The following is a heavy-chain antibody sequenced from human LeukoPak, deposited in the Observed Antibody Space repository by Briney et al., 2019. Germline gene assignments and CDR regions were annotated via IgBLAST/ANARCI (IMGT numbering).Heavy chain of an antibody. V-gene: IGHV1-69*04. CDR3: ARVPYGSGSYRPFDY. Sequence: SVKVSCKASGGTFSSYAIGWVRQAPGQGLEWMGRIIPILGIANYAQKFQGRVTITADKSTSTAYMELSSLRSEDTAVYYCARVPYGSGSYRPFDYWGQGTLVTVSS. CDR1: GGTFSSYA. D-gene: IGHD3-10*01. CDR2: IIPILGIA. J-gene: IGHJ4*02.